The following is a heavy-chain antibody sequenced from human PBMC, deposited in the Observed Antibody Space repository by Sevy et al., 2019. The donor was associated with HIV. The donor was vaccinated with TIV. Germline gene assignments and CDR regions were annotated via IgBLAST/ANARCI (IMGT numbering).Heavy chain of an antibody. J-gene: IGHJ4*02. CDR1: GFTFSSYA. D-gene: IGHD3-16*01. CDR3: ARASLGGFDY. Sequence: GGSLRLSCAVSGFTFSSYAVSWVRQAPGKGLEWVSAISNSGGSGGKPYYADSVKGRFTISRDTSKNTLYLQMNSLRAEDTALYYCARASLGGFDYWGQGTLVTVSS. V-gene: IGHV3-23*01. CDR2: ISNSGGSGGKP.